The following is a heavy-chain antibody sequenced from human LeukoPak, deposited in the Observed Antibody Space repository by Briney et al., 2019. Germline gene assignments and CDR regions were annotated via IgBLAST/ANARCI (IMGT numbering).Heavy chain of an antibody. Sequence: ASVKVSCKASGGTFSSYAISWVRQAPGQGLEWMGRIIPIFGTANYTQKFQGRVTITTDESTSTAYMELSSLRSEDTAVYYCARDRSIAVAGTLDYWGQGTLVTVSS. CDR2: IIPIFGTA. V-gene: IGHV1-69*05. CDR1: GGTFSSYA. CDR3: ARDRSIAVAGTLDY. D-gene: IGHD6-19*01. J-gene: IGHJ4*02.